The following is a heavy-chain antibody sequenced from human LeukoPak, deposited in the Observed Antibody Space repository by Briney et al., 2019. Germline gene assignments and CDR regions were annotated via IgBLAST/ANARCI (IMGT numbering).Heavy chain of an antibody. Sequence: PGGSLRLSCAASGFTFSSYWMSWVRQAPGKGLEWVANIKQDGSEKYYVDSVKGRFTISRDNAKNSLYLQMNSLRAEDTAVYYCARDKGDDYGDYRNAFDIWGQGTMVTVSS. CDR1: GFTFSSYW. V-gene: IGHV3-7*01. CDR3: ARDKGDDYGDYRNAFDI. CDR2: IKQDGSEK. D-gene: IGHD4-17*01. J-gene: IGHJ3*02.